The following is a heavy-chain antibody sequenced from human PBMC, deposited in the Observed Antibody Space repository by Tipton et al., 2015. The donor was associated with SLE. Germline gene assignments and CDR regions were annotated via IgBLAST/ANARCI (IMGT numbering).Heavy chain of an antibody. V-gene: IGHV4-39*07. J-gene: IGHJ5*02. CDR1: GGSISGSRNY. Sequence: TLSLTCTVSGGSISGSRNYWGWIRQSPGKGLEWIGNIYYSGSTYYNPSLKSRVTISVETSKNQFSLKLSSVTAADTAVYYCARRSDDYSNWFDPWGQGTLVTVSS. D-gene: IGHD4-11*01. CDR3: ARRSDDYSNWFDP. CDR2: IYYSGST.